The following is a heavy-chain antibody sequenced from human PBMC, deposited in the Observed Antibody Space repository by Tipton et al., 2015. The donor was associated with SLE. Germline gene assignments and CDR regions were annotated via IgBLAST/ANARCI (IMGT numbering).Heavy chain of an antibody. Sequence: TLSLTCTVSGGSISRYYWSWIRQPPGKGLEWIGYIYNSGSTYYNPSLKSRVTISVDTSKNQFSLKLSSVTAADTAVYYCARGISSGWWNYWGQGNLVTVSS. CDR2: IYNSGST. V-gene: IGHV4-59*12. CDR1: GGSISRYY. CDR3: ARGISSGWWNY. J-gene: IGHJ4*02. D-gene: IGHD6-19*01.